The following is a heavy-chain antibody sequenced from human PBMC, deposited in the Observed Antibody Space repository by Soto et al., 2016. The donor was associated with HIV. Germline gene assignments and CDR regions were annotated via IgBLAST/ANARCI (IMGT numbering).Heavy chain of an antibody. V-gene: IGHV3-15*05. Sequence: EEQLVESGGGLVKPGGSLRLSCEASGFTFSNAWMNWVRQVPGKGLEWVGRIKSKTDGGTTDYAATVKDRFSISRDDSRNTLYLQMSSLKSDDTALYYCATEEKGGWLVHPYYFDSWGQGTLVTVSS. CDR1: GFTFSNAW. CDR3: ATEEKGGWLVHPYYFDS. CDR2: IKSKTDGGTT. J-gene: IGHJ4*02. D-gene: IGHD5-12*01.